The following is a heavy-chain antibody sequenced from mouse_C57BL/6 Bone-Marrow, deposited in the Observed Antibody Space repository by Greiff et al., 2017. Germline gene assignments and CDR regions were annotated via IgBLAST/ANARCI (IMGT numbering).Heavy chain of an antibody. Sequence: EVKLVESGGGLVQPGGSLKLSCAASGFTFSDYYMYWVRQTPEKRLEWVAYISNGGGSTYYPDTVKGRFTIPRDNAKNTLYLQMSRLKSEDTAKYYCARHDGYYVRAMDYWGQGTSVTVSS. CDR3: ARHDGYYVRAMDY. CDR2: ISNGGGST. D-gene: IGHD2-3*01. J-gene: IGHJ4*01. V-gene: IGHV5-12*01. CDR1: GFTFSDYY.